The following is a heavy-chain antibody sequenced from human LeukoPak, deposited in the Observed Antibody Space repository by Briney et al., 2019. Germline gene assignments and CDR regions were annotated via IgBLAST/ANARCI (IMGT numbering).Heavy chain of an antibody. Sequence: PGGSLRLSCAAPGFTFGSYSMNWVRQAPGKGLEWVSYISSSSGSIYYADSVKGRFTTARDNAKNSLYLQMNSLRDEDTAVYWCSRGRNLEGLRLDYWGQGTLVTVSS. CDR1: GFTFGSYS. J-gene: IGHJ4*02. D-gene: IGHD1-1*01. V-gene: IGHV3-48*02. CDR2: ISSSSGSI. CDR3: SRGRNLEGLRLDY.